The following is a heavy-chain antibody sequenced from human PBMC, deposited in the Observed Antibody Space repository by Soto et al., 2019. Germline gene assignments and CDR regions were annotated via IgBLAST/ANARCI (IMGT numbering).Heavy chain of an antibody. CDR2: IIPILGIA. V-gene: IGHV1-69*02. Sequence: GASVKVSCKASGGTFSSYTISWVRQAPGQGLEWMGRIIPILGIANYAQKFQGRVTITADKSTSTAYMELSSLRSEDTAVYYCASGRLLAAAGKNFDYWGQGTLVTVSS. CDR3: ASGRLLAAAGKNFDY. CDR1: GGTFSSYT. D-gene: IGHD6-13*01. J-gene: IGHJ4*02.